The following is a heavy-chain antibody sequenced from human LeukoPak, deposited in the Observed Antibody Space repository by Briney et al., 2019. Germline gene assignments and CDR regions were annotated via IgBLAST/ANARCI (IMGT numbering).Heavy chain of an antibody. Sequence: PGGSLRLSCAASGFTFSSYEMTWVRQAPGKGLEWVSYIRTSGSTISYADSVKGRFTISRDNAKNSLYLQMNSLRAEDTAVYYCARVKDVAVAGRGTMDVWGQGTTVTISS. D-gene: IGHD6-19*01. CDR1: GFTFSSYE. CDR3: ARVKDVAVAGRGTMDV. J-gene: IGHJ6*02. V-gene: IGHV3-48*03. CDR2: IRTSGSTI.